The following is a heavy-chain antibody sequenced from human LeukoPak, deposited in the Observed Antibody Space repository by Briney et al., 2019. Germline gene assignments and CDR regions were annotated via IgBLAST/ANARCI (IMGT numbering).Heavy chain of an antibody. Sequence: SETLSLTCTVSGGSISSSSYYWGWIRQPPGKGLEWIGSIYYSGSTYYNPSLKSRVTISVDTSKNQFSLKLSSVTAADTAVYYCARVFDILTGYTYFDYWGQGTLVTVSS. V-gene: IGHV4-39*07. CDR1: GGSISSSSYY. J-gene: IGHJ4*02. D-gene: IGHD3-9*01. CDR2: IYYSGST. CDR3: ARVFDILTGYTYFDY.